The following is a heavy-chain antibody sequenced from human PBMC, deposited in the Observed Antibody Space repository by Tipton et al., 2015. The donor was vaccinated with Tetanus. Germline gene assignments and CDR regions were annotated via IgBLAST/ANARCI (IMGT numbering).Heavy chain of an antibody. Sequence: TLSLTCTVSGGSFSLYYWNWVRQSPGKGLEWIGEISHSGSSSYSPSLKSRVTISVDTSKNQFSLRLRSVAAADTAVYYCARANNEFPKKGPFDSWGQGILVIVSS. J-gene: IGHJ4*02. CDR1: GGSFSLYY. CDR2: ISHSGSS. D-gene: IGHD1-1*01. V-gene: IGHV4-34*01. CDR3: ARANNEFPKKGPFDS.